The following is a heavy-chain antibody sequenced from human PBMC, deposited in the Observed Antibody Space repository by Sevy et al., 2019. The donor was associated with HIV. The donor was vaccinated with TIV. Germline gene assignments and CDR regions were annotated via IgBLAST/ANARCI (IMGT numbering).Heavy chain of an antibody. Sequence: SETLSLTCTVSGASTSRGGYFWSWIRQHPGGGLEWIGYIYYSWSTYYNASLKSRLTISVDTSKNQFSLNLSSVTAADTAVYYCASSPYYYDSGGYYRGEYFQHWGQGTLVTVSS. J-gene: IGHJ1*01. CDR3: ASSPYYYDSGGYYRGEYFQH. CDR2: IYYSWST. CDR1: GASTSRGGYF. V-gene: IGHV4-31*03. D-gene: IGHD3-22*01.